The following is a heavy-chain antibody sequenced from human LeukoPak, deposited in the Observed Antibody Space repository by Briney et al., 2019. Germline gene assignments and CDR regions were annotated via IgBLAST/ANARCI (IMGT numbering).Heavy chain of an antibody. CDR2: ISFDGSNK. CDR1: GFIFSNFA. D-gene: IGHD3-9*01. V-gene: IGHV3-30-3*01. Sequence: QAGGSLRLSCAASGFIFSNFAMHWVRQAPGKGLEWVAVISFDGSNKYYADSVKGRFTLSRDNSKNTVYLQMNSLRGEDTAVYYCARDRYDIPWGQGTLVTVSS. CDR3: ARDRYDIP. J-gene: IGHJ5*02.